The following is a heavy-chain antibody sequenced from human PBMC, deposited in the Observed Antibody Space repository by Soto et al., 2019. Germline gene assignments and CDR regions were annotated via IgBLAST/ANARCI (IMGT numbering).Heavy chain of an antibody. CDR1: GFTFSSYD. D-gene: IGHD6-19*01. J-gene: IGHJ4*02. Sequence: PGGSLRLSCVASGFTFSSYDMNWVRQAPGQGLEWVSGISGSGGGTYYTDSLKGRFTISRDNSKNTLYLQMNSLRAEDTAVYYCAKGSVTDTFVDYWGQGTLVTVSS. CDR2: ISGSGGGT. V-gene: IGHV3-23*01. CDR3: AKGSVTDTFVDY.